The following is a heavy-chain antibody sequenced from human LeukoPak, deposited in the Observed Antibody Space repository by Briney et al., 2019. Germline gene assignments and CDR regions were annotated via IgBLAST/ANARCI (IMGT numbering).Heavy chain of an antibody. CDR3: ARGLRRITMIVVVAHYFDY. Sequence: PSETLSLTCAVYGGSFSGYYWSWIRQPPGKGLEWIGEIKRSGSTNYNPSLKSRVTISVDTSKNQFSLKLSSVTAADTAVYYCARGLRRITMIVVVAHYFDYWGQGTLVTVSS. CDR1: GGSFSGYY. J-gene: IGHJ4*02. CDR2: IKRSGST. V-gene: IGHV4-34*01. D-gene: IGHD3-22*01.